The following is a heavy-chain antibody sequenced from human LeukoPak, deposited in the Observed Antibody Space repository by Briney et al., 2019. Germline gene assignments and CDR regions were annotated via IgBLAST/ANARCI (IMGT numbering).Heavy chain of an antibody. CDR3: ARAAITIFGVASGEGYFDL. D-gene: IGHD3-3*01. CDR1: GGTFSSYA. Sequence: GASVKVSCKASGGTFSSYAISWVRQAPGQGLEWMGGIIPIFGTANYAQKFQGRVTITADESTSTAYMELSSLRSEDTAVYYCARAAITIFGVASGEGYFDLWGRGTLVTVSS. CDR2: IIPIFGTA. J-gene: IGHJ2*01. V-gene: IGHV1-69*13.